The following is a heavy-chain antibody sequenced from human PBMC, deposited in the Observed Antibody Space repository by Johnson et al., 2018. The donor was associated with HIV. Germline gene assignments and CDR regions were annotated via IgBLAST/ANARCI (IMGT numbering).Heavy chain of an antibody. CDR1: GFTFSSYA. Sequence: QVQLVESGGGVVQPGRSLRLSCAASGFTFSSYAMHWVRQAPGKGLEWVAVISYDGSNKYYADSVKGRFTISRYNSKNTLYLQMNSLRAEDTAVYYCATDAFDIWGQGTMVTVSS. V-gene: IGHV3-30*04. J-gene: IGHJ3*02. CDR3: ATDAFDI. CDR2: ISYDGSNK.